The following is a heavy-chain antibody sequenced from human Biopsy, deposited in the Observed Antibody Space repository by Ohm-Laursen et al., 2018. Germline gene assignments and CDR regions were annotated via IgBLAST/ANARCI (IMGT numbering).Heavy chain of an antibody. CDR2: ASYSGYT. CDR1: DDSIRNFY. Sequence: TLSLTCTVSDDSIRNFYWTWIRQPPGQGLEWIGHASYSGYTNYNPSPKSRVTISVDTSKYHFSLNLRSVTAADTAVYSCARLGNFWNAEDGLDLWGLGTMVTVSS. D-gene: IGHD3-3*01. CDR3: ARLGNFWNAEDGLDL. J-gene: IGHJ3*01. V-gene: IGHV4-59*08.